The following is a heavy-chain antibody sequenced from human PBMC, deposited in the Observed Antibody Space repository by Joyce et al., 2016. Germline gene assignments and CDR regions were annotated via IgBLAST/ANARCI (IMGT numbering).Heavy chain of an antibody. V-gene: IGHV1-2*02. Sequence: QVQLVQSGAAVKRPGASVRVSCKASGYRFNAYYMHWVRQAPGQGLEWMGWINPNSGAKSYAQQFQCRVTMTRDTSTRTAYMEVRSLRADDTAVYFCARDASVVVVVAARVDWFDPWGQGTLVTVSS. CDR2: INPNSGAK. D-gene: IGHD2-15*01. J-gene: IGHJ5*02. CDR3: ARDASVVVVVAARVDWFDP. CDR1: GYRFNAYY.